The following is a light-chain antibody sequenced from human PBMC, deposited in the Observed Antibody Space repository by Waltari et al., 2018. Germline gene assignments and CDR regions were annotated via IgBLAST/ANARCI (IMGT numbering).Light chain of an antibody. CDR2: DAS. CDR3: QQRSNALT. Sequence: EIVLTQSPATLSLSPGERATLSCRASQSVASYLAWYHQKPGQAPRLLIYDASNRATGIPARFSGSGSGTDFTLTISSLEPEDFGLYYCQQRSNALTFGQGTKLEI. J-gene: IGKJ2*01. V-gene: IGKV3-11*01. CDR1: QSVASY.